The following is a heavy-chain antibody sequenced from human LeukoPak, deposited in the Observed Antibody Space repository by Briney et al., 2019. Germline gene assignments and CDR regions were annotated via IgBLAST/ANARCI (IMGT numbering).Heavy chain of an antibody. D-gene: IGHD3-22*01. J-gene: IGHJ4*02. Sequence: PSETLSLTCAVYGGSFSGYYWSWVRLPPGKGLEWIGEISHSGNINYSPSLKSRISISVDTSKNQFSLKLSSVTAADTAVYYCARSGDYDSSGYYHGRRFDYWGQGTLVTVSS. V-gene: IGHV4-34*01. CDR2: ISHSGNI. CDR1: GGSFSGYY. CDR3: ARSGDYDSSGYYHGRRFDY.